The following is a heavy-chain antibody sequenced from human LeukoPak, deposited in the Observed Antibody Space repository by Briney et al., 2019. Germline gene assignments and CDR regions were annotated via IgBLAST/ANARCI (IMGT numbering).Heavy chain of an antibody. D-gene: IGHD2-15*01. CDR3: ARGQHCSGGSCYPDD. CDR2: ISAYYGNT. CDR1: GYTFTTYA. Sequence: ASVKVSCKASGYTFTTYAISWVRQAPGQGLEWMGWISAYYGNTTYAQKFQGRVTMTTDTSTSTAYMELRSLRSDDTAVYYCARGQHCSGGSCYPDDWGQGTLVTVSS. J-gene: IGHJ4*02. V-gene: IGHV1-18*01.